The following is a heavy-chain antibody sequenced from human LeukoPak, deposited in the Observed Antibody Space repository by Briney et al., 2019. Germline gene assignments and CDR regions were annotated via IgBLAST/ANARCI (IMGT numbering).Heavy chain of an antibody. CDR3: ARQSIAARDFDY. Sequence: SETLSLTCTVSGGSISSGGYYWSWIRQHPGKGLEWIGYTYYSGSTYYNPSLKSRVTISVDTSKNQFSLKLSSVTAADTAVYYCARQSIAARDFDYWGQGTLVTVSS. V-gene: IGHV4-31*03. J-gene: IGHJ4*02. CDR2: TYYSGST. CDR1: GGSISSGGYY. D-gene: IGHD6-6*01.